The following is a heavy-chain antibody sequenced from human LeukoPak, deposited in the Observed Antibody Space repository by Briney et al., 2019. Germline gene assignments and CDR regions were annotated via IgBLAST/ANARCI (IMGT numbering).Heavy chain of an antibody. J-gene: IGHJ4*02. D-gene: IGHD4-17*01. CDR1: GGSFSGYY. V-gene: IGHV4-34*01. CDR3: ARRDRLRRFDY. CDR2: INHSGST. Sequence: SETLSLTCTVYGGSFSGYYWSWIRQPPGKGLEWIGEINHSGSTNYNPSLQSRVTISVDTSKNQFSLKLSSVTAADTAVYYCARRDRLRRFDYWGQGTLVTVSS.